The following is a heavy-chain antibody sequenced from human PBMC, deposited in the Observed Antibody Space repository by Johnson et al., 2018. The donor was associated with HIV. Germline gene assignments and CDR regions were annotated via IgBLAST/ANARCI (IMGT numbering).Heavy chain of an antibody. J-gene: IGHJ3*02. Sequence: VQLVESGGGVVQPGGSLRLSCAASGFTFDDYAMHWVRPAPGKGLEWVSGLSWNRGSIGYADSVKGRFPLSRDNSTHTLLLQMNSLSAEDTALYFCAKYRMAGPGATGPFDIWGQGTVVTVSS. CDR2: LSWNRGSI. CDR1: GFTFDDYA. CDR3: AKYRMAGPGATGPFDI. D-gene: IGHD6-13*01. V-gene: IGHV3-9*01.